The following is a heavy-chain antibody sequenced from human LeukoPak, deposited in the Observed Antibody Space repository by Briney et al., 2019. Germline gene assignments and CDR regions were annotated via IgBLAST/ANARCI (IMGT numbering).Heavy chain of an antibody. CDR1: GFTFSSYW. J-gene: IGHJ4*02. Sequence: PGGSLRLSCAASGFTFSSYWMHWVRQAPGKGLEWVSAIGGSGGSTYYADSVKGRFTISRDNSKNTLYLQMNSLRAEDTAVYYCAKDRGPYRNFDYWGQGTLVTVSS. CDR3: AKDRGPYRNFDY. D-gene: IGHD3-16*01. CDR2: IGGSGGST. V-gene: IGHV3-23*01.